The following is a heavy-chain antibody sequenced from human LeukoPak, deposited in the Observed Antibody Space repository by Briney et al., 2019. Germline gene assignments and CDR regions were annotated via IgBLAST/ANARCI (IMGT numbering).Heavy chain of an antibody. CDR3: ARSSRYFDWFYDY. V-gene: IGHV1-2*02. CDR2: INPNSGGT. Sequence: ASVKVSCKASGYTFTGYYMHWVRQAPGQGLEWMGWINPNSGGTNYAQKFQGRVTMTRDTSISTAYMELSRLRSDDTAVYYCARSSRYFDWFYDYWGQGTLVTVSS. D-gene: IGHD3-9*01. CDR1: GYTFTGYY. J-gene: IGHJ4*02.